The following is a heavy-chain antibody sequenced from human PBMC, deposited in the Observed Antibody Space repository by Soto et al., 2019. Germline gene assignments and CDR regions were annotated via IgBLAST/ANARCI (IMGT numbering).Heavy chain of an antibody. J-gene: IGHJ6*03. D-gene: IGHD6-19*01. V-gene: IGHV3-66*01. CDR1: GFTVSSNY. CDR2: IYSGGST. CDR3: AREGRSSGWDYYMDV. Sequence: GGSLRLSCAASGFTVSSNYMSWVRQAPGKGLEWVSVIYSGGSTYYADSAKGRFTISRDNSKNTLYLQMNSLRAEDTAVYYCAREGRSSGWDYYMDVWGKGTTVTVSS.